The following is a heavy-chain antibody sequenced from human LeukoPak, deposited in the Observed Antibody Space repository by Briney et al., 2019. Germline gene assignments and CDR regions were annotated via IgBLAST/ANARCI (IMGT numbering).Heavy chain of an antibody. CDR3: ARRGGSGRAFDY. Sequence: SETLSLTCTVSGGSISSSSYYWGWIRQPPGKGLEWIGSIYYSGSTYYNPSLKSRVTISVDTSKNQFSLKLSSVTAADTAVYYCARRGGSGRAFDYWGQGTLVTVSS. CDR2: IYYSGST. J-gene: IGHJ4*02. V-gene: IGHV4-39*01. D-gene: IGHD1-26*01. CDR1: GGSISSSSYY.